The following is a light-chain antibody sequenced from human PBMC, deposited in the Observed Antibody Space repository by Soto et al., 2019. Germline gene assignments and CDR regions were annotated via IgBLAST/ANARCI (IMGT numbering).Light chain of an antibody. J-gene: IGKJ1*01. Sequence: EFTQSGGTLSLSPTERATLSCRTSHSVSSSYLAWYQQQPGQAPRLLIYGASSRATGIPDRFSGSGSGTDFTLTISSLEPEDFAVYYCQQYGSSLSVGQGTNVDI. V-gene: IGKV3-20*01. CDR2: GAS. CDR1: HSVSSSY. CDR3: QQYGSSLS.